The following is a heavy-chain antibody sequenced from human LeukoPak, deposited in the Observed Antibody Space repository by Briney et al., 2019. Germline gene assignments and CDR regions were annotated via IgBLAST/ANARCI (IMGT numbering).Heavy chain of an antibody. J-gene: IGHJ5*02. V-gene: IGHV3-21*01. CDR1: GFTFSRYS. Sequence: PGGSLRLSCAASGFTFSRYSMNWVRQAPGKGLEWVSSISSGSSYIYYADSVKGRFTISRDNAKNPLYLQMNSLRAEDTAVYYCAKAGGYYYDSSPFDPWGQGTLVTVSS. D-gene: IGHD3-22*01. CDR3: AKAGGYYYDSSPFDP. CDR2: ISSGSSYI.